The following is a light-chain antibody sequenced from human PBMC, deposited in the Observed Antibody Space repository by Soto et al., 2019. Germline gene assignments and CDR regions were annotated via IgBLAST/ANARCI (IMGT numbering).Light chain of an antibody. J-gene: IGKJ1*01. CDR1: QGVNSN. V-gene: IGKV1-17*03. Sequence: DIQMTQSPATMSASLCDRVTITLRASQGVNSNLAWFQQKPGQVPKRLIYGASTMPRGVPSRFSGSGSGTEFTLTISSLQPEDFAIYYCQQHNSCSRTFGQGTKVDIK. CDR3: QQHNSCSRT. CDR2: GAS.